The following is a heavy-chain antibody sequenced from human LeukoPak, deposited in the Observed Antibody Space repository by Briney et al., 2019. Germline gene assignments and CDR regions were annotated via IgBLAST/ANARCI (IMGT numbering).Heavy chain of an antibody. CDR3: AKAAAGSQHSYYYYYYLDV. CDR1: GYTFTGYY. CDR2: INPHSGGT. J-gene: IGHJ6*03. D-gene: IGHD6-13*01. V-gene: IGHV1-2*02. Sequence: ASVKVSCKASGYTFTGYYIHWVRQAPGQGLEWMGWINPHSGGTNYGQKFKGRVTMTRDTYISTAYMEVSRLTSDDTAVYYCAKAAAGSQHSYYYYYYLDVWGTGTTVTISS.